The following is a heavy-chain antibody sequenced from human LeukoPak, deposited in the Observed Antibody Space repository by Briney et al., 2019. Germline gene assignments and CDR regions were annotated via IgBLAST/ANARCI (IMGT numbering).Heavy chain of an antibody. CDR3: ARGASGSYELWFDP. CDR1: GFTFSSYE. V-gene: IGHV3-48*03. Sequence: PGGSLRLSCAASGFTFSSYEMNWVRQAPGKGLEWVSYISSSGSTIYYADSVKGRFTISRDNAKNSLYLQMNSPRAEDTAVYYCARGASGSYELWFDPWGQGTLVTVSS. D-gene: IGHD1-26*01. CDR2: ISSSGSTI. J-gene: IGHJ5*02.